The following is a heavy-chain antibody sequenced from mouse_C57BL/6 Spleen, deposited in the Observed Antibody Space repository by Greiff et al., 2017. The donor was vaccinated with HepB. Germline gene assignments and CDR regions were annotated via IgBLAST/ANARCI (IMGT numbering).Heavy chain of an antibody. J-gene: IGHJ3*01. CDR1: GYAFSSSW. CDR3: ERENYDPWFAY. Sequence: VQLQESGPELVKPGASVKISCKASGYAFSSSWMNWVQQRPGKGLEWIGWIYPGDGDTNYTGKFKGKATLTTDKSSSTAYMQLSSLTSEDSAVYFCERENYDPWFAYWGQGTLVTVSA. CDR2: IYPGDGDT. D-gene: IGHD2-3*01. V-gene: IGHV1-82*01.